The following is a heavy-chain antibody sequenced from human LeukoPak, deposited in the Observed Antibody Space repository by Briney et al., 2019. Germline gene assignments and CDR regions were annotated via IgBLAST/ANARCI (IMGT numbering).Heavy chain of an antibody. V-gene: IGHV4-39*07. CDR2: IYHSGST. CDR1: GGSISSSSYY. D-gene: IGHD3-22*01. Sequence: PSETLSLTCTVSGGSISSSSYYWGWIRQPPGKGLEWIGSIYHSGSTNYNPSLKSRVTISVDKSKNQFSLKLSSVTAADTAVYYCARDKKDYYDSSGYYYFAFDIWGQGTMVNVSS. J-gene: IGHJ3*02. CDR3: ARDKKDYYDSSGYYYFAFDI.